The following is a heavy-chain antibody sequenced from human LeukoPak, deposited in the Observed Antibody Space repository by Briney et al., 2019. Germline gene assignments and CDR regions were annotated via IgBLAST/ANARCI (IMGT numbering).Heavy chain of an antibody. CDR1: GFTFSSYA. CDR3: ARGGYCTNGVCYYGDYGRDY. D-gene: IGHD2-8*01. V-gene: IGHV3-64*01. Sequence: GGSLRLSCAASGFTFSSYAMHWVRQAPGKGLEYVSAISSNGGSTYYANSAKGRFTISRDNSENTLYLQMGSLRAEDMAVYYCARGGYCTNGVCYYGDYGRDYWGQGTLVTVSS. J-gene: IGHJ4*02. CDR2: ISSNGGST.